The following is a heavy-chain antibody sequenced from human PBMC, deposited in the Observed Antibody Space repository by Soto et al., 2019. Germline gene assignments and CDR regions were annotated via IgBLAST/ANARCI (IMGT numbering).Heavy chain of an antibody. CDR1: GYTFTSYG. J-gene: IGHJ4*02. Sequence: ASVKVSCKASGYTFTSYGISWVRQAPGQGLEWMGWISAYNGNTNYAQKLQGRVTMTTDTSTSTAYMELRSLRSDDTAVYYCAREYSASGIAVAGIFDYWGQGTLVTVSS. CDR3: AREYSASGIAVAGIFDY. CDR2: ISAYNGNT. D-gene: IGHD6-19*01. V-gene: IGHV1-18*01.